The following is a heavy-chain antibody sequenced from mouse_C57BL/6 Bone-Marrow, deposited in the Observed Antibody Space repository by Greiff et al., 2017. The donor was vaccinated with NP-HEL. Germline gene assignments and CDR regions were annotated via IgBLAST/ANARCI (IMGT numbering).Heavy chain of an antibody. Sequence: QVQLQQSGAELAKPGASVKLSCKASGYTFTSHWMHWVKQRPGQGLEWIGYINPSSGYTKYNQKFKDKATLTADKSSSTAYMQLSSLTYDESAVYYCARSYYFDYGGQGTAITVSS. CDR2: INPSSGYT. CDR3: ARSYYFDY. J-gene: IGHJ2*01. CDR1: GYTFTSHW. V-gene: IGHV1-7*01.